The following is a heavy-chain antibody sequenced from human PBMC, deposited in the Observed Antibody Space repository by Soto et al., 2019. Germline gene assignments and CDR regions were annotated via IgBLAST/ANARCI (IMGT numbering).Heavy chain of an antibody. J-gene: IGHJ5*02. CDR2: IVVGSGNT. CDR3: AADMAPTDMYNWFDP. V-gene: IGHV1-58*02. CDR1: GFTFSSSA. Sequence: QPQLVQSGPEVKKPGTSVKVSCKASGFTFSSSAIQWVRQARGQRLEWIGWIVVGSGNTKYAQKFQERLTMTRDMSTSTAYMELSSLRSEDTAVYYCAADMAPTDMYNWFDPWGQGTLVTVSS. D-gene: IGHD1-1*01.